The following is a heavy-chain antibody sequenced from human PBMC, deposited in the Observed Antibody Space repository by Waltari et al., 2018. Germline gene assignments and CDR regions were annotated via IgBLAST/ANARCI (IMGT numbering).Heavy chain of an antibody. CDR1: GLSPTNFG. D-gene: IGHD3-10*01. Sequence: QVELVESGGGVVQPGMSLRLSCAASGLSPTNFGMHWVRQFPAKGLEWVALAWFDGVKTYYADCVRGRFTISRDNSKNTLYLDIKNLRVDDTAIYYCAKDAFGNTYLDHWGQGTLVTVSS. V-gene: IGHV3-33*06. CDR2: AWFDGVKT. J-gene: IGHJ5*02. CDR3: AKDAFGNTYLDH.